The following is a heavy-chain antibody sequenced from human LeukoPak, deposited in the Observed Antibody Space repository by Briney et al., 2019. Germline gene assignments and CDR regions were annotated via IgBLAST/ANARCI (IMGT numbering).Heavy chain of an antibody. CDR3: ARDGWELPGSFDY. CDR2: ISSSGSTI. Sequence: GGSLRLSCAASGFTFSSYEMNWVRQAPGKGLEWVSYISSSGSTIYYADSVKGRFTISRDNAKNSLYLQMNSLRAEDTAVYYCARDGWELPGSFDYWGQGTLVTVSS. CDR1: GFTFSSYE. V-gene: IGHV3-48*03. D-gene: IGHD1-26*01. J-gene: IGHJ4*02.